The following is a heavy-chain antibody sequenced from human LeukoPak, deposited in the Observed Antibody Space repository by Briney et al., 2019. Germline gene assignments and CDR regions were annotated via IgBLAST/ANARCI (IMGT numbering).Heavy chain of an antibody. J-gene: IGHJ4*02. Sequence: ASVKVSCKASGYTFTTYDINWVRQATGQGLEWMGWISAYNGNTKYAQKLQGRVTMTTDTSTSTAYMELRSLRSDDTAVYYCARVLCSGDSCYSLFDYWGQGTLVTVSS. CDR3: ARVLCSGDSCYSLFDY. V-gene: IGHV1-18*01. CDR1: GYTFTTYD. D-gene: IGHD2-15*01. CDR2: ISAYNGNT.